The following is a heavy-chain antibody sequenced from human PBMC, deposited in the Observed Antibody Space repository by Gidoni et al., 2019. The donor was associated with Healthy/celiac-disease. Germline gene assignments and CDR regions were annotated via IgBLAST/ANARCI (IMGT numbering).Heavy chain of an antibody. D-gene: IGHD3-10*01. CDR2: IYYSGST. J-gene: IGHJ6*02. V-gene: IGHV4-30-4*01. CDR3: AREKMVRGVMKYYYYGMDV. CDR1: GGSISSGDYH. Sequence: QVQLQESGPGLVQPSQTLSLTCTVSGGSISSGDYHWSWIRQPPGKGLEWIGYIYYSGSTYYNPSLKSRVTISVDTSKNQFSLKLSSVTAADTAVYYCAREKMVRGVMKYYYYGMDVWGQGTTVTVSS.